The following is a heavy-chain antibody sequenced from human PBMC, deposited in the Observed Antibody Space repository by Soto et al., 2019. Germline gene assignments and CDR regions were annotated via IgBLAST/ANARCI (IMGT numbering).Heavy chain of an antibody. CDR3: AIPGYCSSTSCTIRMDV. D-gene: IGHD2-2*01. V-gene: IGHV1-69*13. Sequence: GASVKVSCKASGGTFSSYAISWVRQAPGQGLEWMGGIIPIFGTANYAQKFQGRVTITADESTSTAYMELSSLRSEDTAVYYCAIPGYCSSTSCTIRMDVWGQGTTVTVYS. CDR2: IIPIFGTA. CDR1: GGTFSSYA. J-gene: IGHJ6*02.